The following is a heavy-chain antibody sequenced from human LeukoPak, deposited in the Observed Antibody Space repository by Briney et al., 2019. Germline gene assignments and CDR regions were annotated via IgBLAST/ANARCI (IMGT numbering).Heavy chain of an antibody. D-gene: IGHD4-11*01. V-gene: IGHV3-64*01. CDR1: GFTFSSYA. CDR2: ISSNGGST. CDR3: ARAPPYSNSYYYYYYMDV. J-gene: IGHJ6*03. Sequence: GGSLRLSCAASGFTFSSYAMHWVRQAPGKGLEYVSAISSNGGSTYYANSVKGRFTISRDNSKNTLYLQMGSLKAEDTAVYYCARAPPYSNSYYYYYYMDVWGKGTTVTVSS.